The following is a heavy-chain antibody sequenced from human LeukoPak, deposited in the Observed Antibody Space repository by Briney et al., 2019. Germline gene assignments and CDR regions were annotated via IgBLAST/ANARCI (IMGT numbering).Heavy chain of an antibody. V-gene: IGHV4-34*01. CDR2: ISHSGST. CDR3: ARGMVRGVMVRYYYYYGMDV. Sequence: SETLSLTCAVYGGSFSGYYWSWIRQPPGKGLEWIGEISHSGSTNYNPSLMSRVTISVDTSKNQFSLKLTSVTAADTAVYYCARGMVRGVMVRYYYYYGMDVWGQATTVTVSS. D-gene: IGHD3-10*01. J-gene: IGHJ6*02. CDR1: GGSFSGYY.